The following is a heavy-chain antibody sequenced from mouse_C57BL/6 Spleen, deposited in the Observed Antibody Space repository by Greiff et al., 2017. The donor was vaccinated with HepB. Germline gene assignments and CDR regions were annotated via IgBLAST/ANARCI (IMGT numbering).Heavy chain of an antibody. J-gene: IGHJ4*01. V-gene: IGHV6-3*01. D-gene: IGHD2-12*01. CDR3: TKDYSFYYAMDY. CDR1: GFTFSNYW. Sequence: DVQLVESGGGLVQPGGSMKLSCVASGFTFSNYWMNWVRQSPEKGLEWVAQIRLKSDNYATHYAESVKGRFTISRDDSKSSVYLQMNNLRAEDTGIYYCTKDYSFYYAMDYWCQGTSVTVSS. CDR2: IRLKSDNYAT.